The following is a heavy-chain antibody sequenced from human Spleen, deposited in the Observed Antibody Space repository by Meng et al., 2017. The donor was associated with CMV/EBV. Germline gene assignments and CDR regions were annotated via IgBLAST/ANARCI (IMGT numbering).Heavy chain of an antibody. D-gene: IGHD2-2*02. Sequence: YGISWVRQAPGQGLEWMGWSSAYNGNTNYAQKLQSRVTMTTDTSTSTAYMELRSLRSDDTAVYYCARDLSCSSTSCYTRGGLGTFDYWGQGTLVTVSS. CDR3: ARDLSCSSTSCYTRGGLGTFDY. J-gene: IGHJ4*02. CDR2: SSAYNGNT. V-gene: IGHV1-18*01. CDR1: YG.